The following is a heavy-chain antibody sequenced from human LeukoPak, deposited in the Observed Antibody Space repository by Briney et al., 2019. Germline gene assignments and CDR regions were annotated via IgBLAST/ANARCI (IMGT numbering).Heavy chain of an antibody. CDR3: AKVKVGATTRGDPFDY. V-gene: IGHV3-23*01. Sequence: GGSLRLSCAASGFTFSSYAMSWVRQAPGKGLEWVSAISGGGGSTYYADSVKGRFTISRDNSKNTLYLQMNSLRAEDTAVYYCAKVKVGATTRGDPFDYWGQGTLVTVSS. CDR2: ISGGGGST. D-gene: IGHD1-26*01. J-gene: IGHJ4*02. CDR1: GFTFSSYA.